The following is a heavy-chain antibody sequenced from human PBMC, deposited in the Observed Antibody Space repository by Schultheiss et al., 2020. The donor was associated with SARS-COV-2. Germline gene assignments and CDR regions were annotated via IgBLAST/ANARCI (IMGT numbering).Heavy chain of an antibody. D-gene: IGHD2-2*01. V-gene: IGHV1-2*02. Sequence: ASVKVSCKASGYTFTGYYMHWVRQAPGQGLEWMGGIIPIFGTANYAQKFQGRVTMTRDTSISTAYMELSRLRSDDTAVYYCARVVPAAIGWFDPWGQGTLVTVSS. CDR1: GYTFTGYY. CDR2: IIPIFGTA. CDR3: ARVVPAAIGWFDP. J-gene: IGHJ5*02.